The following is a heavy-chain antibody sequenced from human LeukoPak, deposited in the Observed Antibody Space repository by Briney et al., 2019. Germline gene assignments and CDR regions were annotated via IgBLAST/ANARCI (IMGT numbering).Heavy chain of an antibody. J-gene: IGHJ4*02. CDR3: ARESGLGVISPYSDY. D-gene: IGHD2-21*01. CDR1: GFTFSTYE. V-gene: IGHV3-48*03. Sequence: PGGSLRLSCAASGFTFSTYEMNWVRQAPGKGLEWVSYITGSGSIYYADSVKGRFTISRDNSKNTLYLQMNSLRAEDTAIYYCARESGLGVISPYSDYWGQGTLVTVSP. CDR2: ITGSGSI.